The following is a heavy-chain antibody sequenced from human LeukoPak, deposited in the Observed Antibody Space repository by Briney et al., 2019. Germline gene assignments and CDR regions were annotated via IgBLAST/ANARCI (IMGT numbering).Heavy chain of an antibody. CDR2: INHSGST. J-gene: IGHJ5*02. D-gene: IGHD2-8*02. CDR3: ASSLRIRVAS. CDR1: GGSFSGYY. V-gene: IGHV4-34*01. Sequence: KASETLSLTCGVYGGSFSGYYWSWIRQPPGKGLEWIGEINHSGSTNYNPSLKSRVTISVDTSKNQFSLKLNSVTAADTAVYYCASSLRIRVASWGQGTLVTVSS.